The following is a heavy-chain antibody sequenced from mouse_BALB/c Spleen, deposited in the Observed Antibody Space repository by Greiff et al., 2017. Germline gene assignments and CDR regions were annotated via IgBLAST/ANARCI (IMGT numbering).Heavy chain of an antibody. CDR3: ARRGNYVNYFDY. CDR2: ISNGGGST. D-gene: IGHD2-1*01. V-gene: IGHV5-12-2*01. Sequence: DVQLVESGGGLVQPGGSLKLSCAASGFTFSSYTMSWVRQTPEKRLEWVAYISNGGGSTYYPDTVKGRFTISRDNAKNTLYLQMSSLKSEDTAMYYCARRGNYVNYFDYWGQGTTLTVSS. J-gene: IGHJ2*01. CDR1: GFTFSSYT.